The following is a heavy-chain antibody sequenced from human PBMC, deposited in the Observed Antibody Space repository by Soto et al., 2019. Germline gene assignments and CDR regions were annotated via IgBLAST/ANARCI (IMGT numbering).Heavy chain of an antibody. CDR3: ARVGWDIVVVTGLSVNFHY. V-gene: IGHV1-18*01. J-gene: IGHJ4*02. Sequence: ASVKVSCKASGYTFTNYGISWVRQAPGQGLEWMGWISAYNGNTYYAQNLQGRVTMTTDTSTSTAYMELRSLRSDDTAVYYCARVGWDIVVVTGLSVNFHYWGQGTLVTVSS. D-gene: IGHD2-2*01. CDR1: GYTFTNYG. CDR2: ISAYNGNT.